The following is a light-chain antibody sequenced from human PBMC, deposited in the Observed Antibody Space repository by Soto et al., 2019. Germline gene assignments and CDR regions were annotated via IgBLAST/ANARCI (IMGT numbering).Light chain of an antibody. CDR1: QSVSNNS. CDR3: QQYGTSPWT. V-gene: IGKV3-20*01. CDR2: GAS. J-gene: IGKJ1*01. Sequence: EIVLTQSPGTLSLSPGERATLSCRASQSVSNNSLACDHQKPGRAPRLVIYGASSRATGIPDRFSGSGSGAEFTLTISRLETEDFAVYYCQQYGTSPWTFGQGTRVEIK.